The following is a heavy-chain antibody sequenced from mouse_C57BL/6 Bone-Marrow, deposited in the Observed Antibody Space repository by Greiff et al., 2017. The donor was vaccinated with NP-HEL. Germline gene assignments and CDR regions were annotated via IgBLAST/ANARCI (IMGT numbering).Heavy chain of an antibody. J-gene: IGHJ4*01. CDR1: GYTFTSYT. CDR3: ARIGFYLSYAMYY. V-gene: IGHV1-4*01. CDR2: INPSSGYT. Sequence: QVQLQQSGAELARPGASVKMSCKASGYTFTSYTMHWVKQRPGQGLEWIGYINPSSGYTTSNQKFKDKATLTADKSSSTAYMQLSSLTSDDSAVSYCARIGFYLSYAMYYWGQGTSVTVSS. D-gene: IGHD2-14*01.